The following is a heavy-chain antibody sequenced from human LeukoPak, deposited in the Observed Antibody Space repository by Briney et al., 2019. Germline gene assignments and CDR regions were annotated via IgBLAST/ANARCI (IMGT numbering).Heavy chain of an antibody. CDR3: ARTRSTVVKYFDL. CDR2: IYYSGST. V-gene: IGHV4-59*01. CDR1: GGSISSYY. D-gene: IGHD4-23*01. J-gene: IGHJ2*01. Sequence: PSETLSLTWTLSGGSISSYYWSWIRQPPGKGLEWIGYIYYSGSTNYNPSLKSRVTISVDTSKNQFSLKLSSVTAADTAVYYCARTRSTVVKYFDLWGRGTLVTVSS.